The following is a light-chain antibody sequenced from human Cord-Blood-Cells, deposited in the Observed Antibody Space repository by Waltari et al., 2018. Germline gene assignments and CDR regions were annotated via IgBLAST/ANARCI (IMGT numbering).Light chain of an antibody. V-gene: IGKV3-20*01. J-gene: IGKJ5*01. Sequence: ELVLMQSPGTLSLSLGERATLSCRASQSVSSSYLAWYQQKPGQAPRLLIYGASSRATGIPDRFSGSGSGTDFTLTISRLEPEDFAVYYCQQYGSSPPITFGQGTRLEIK. CDR3: QQYGSSPPIT. CDR1: QSVSSSY. CDR2: GAS.